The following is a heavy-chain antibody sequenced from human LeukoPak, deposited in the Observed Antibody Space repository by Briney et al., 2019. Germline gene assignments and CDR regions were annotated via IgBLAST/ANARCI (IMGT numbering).Heavy chain of an antibody. CDR2: INHNSGGT. CDR1: GYTFTGYY. V-gene: IGHV1-2*02. CDR3: ARAPRSSTSLSAY. D-gene: IGHD2-2*01. Sequence: ASVTVSCKASGYTFTGYYMHWVRQAPGQELAWMGWINHNSGGTNYAQKFQGRVTMTRDTSISTAYMELSRLRSDDTAVYYCARAPRSSTSLSAYWGQGTLVTVSS. J-gene: IGHJ4*02.